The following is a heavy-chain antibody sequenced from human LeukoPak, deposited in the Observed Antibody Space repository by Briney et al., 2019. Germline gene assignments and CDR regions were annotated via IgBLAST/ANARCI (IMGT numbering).Heavy chain of an antibody. CDR2: ISGSGGST. D-gene: IGHD3-10*01. CDR1: GFTCSSYA. CDR3: AKRLWFGELSNYFDY. J-gene: IGHJ4*02. V-gene: IGHV3-23*01. Sequence: GGSLRHSCAASGFTCSSYAMSWVRQAPGQGLPWFSAISGSGGSTYYADSVKGRFTISRDNSKNTLYLQMNSLRAEDTAVYYCAKRLWFGELSNYFDYWGQGTLVTVSS.